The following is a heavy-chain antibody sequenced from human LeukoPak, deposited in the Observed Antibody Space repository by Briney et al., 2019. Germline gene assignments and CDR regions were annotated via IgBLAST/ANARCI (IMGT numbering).Heavy chain of an antibody. V-gene: IGHV3-9*01. CDR3: AGDYSARDY. D-gene: IGHD4-17*01. CDR1: GFTFDDYA. Sequence: GGSLRLSCAASGFTFDDYAMHWVRQAPGKGLEWVSGISWNSGSIGCADSVKGRFTISRDNAKNSLYLQMNSLRAEDTAVYYCAGDYSARDYWGQGTLVTVSS. CDR2: ISWNSGSI. J-gene: IGHJ4*02.